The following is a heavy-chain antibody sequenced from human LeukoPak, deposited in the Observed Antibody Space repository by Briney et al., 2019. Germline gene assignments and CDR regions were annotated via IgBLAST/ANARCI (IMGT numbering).Heavy chain of an antibody. D-gene: IGHD1-26*01. CDR2: IYYSGST. CDR3: ARESTPYYLMGAMDV. J-gene: IGHJ6*02. CDR1: GVSISSYY. Sequence: SETLSLTCTVSGVSISSYYWSWIRQPPGKGLEWIGYIYYSGSTNYNPSLKSRVTISVDTSKNQFSLKLSSVTAADTAVYYCARESTPYYLMGAMDVWGQGTTVTVSS. V-gene: IGHV4-59*01.